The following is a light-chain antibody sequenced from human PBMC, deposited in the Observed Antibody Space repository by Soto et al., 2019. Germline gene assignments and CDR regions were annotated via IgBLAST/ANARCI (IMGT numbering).Light chain of an antibody. J-gene: IGKJ1*01. Sequence: EIVLTQSPGTLSLSPGERATLSCRASESVSSSYLAWYQQKPGQAPRLLIFGASSRATGTPDRFSGSGSGTDFTLTISRLEPEDFAVYYCQQYGSSPPWKFGQGTKVDIK. V-gene: IGKV3-20*01. CDR2: GAS. CDR3: QQYGSSPPWK. CDR1: ESVSSSY.